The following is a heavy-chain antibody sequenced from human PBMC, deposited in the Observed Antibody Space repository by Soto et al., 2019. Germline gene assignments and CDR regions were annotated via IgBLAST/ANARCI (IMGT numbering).Heavy chain of an antibody. D-gene: IGHD3-3*01. V-gene: IGHV4-59*01. CDR2: IYYSGST. J-gene: IGHJ6*03. Sequence: SETLSLTCTVAGGSISSYYWSWIRQPPGKGLEWIGYIYYSGSTNYNPSLKSRVTISVDTSKNQFSLKLSSVTAADTAVYYCAREVNAWDSTYYDFWSGFRPSYMDVWGKGTTVTVSS. CDR3: AREVNAWDSTYYDFWSGFRPSYMDV. CDR1: GGSISSYY.